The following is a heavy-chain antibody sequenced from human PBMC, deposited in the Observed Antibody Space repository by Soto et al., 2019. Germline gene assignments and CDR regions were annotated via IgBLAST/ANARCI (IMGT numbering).Heavy chain of an antibody. J-gene: IGHJ4*02. CDR1: GGTFSGYA. CDR2: VIPIFGTA. CDR3: ASYGDTAMACFDY. V-gene: IGHV1-69*01. D-gene: IGHD5-18*01. Sequence: QVQLVQSGAEVKKPGSSVKVSCKASGGTFSGYAISWVRQAPGPGLEWMGGVIPIFGTANYAQQFQGRVTITADESTSTAYMELSSLRSEDTAVYDCASYGDTAMACFDYWGQGTLVTVSS.